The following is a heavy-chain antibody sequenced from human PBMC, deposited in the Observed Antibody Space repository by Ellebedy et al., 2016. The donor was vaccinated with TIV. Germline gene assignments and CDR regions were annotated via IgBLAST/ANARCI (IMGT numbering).Heavy chain of an antibody. J-gene: IGHJ6*02. CDR1: GGSISSYY. CDR3: ALGVTTRFGMDV. D-gene: IGHD4-17*01. Sequence: MPSETLSLTCTVSGGSISSYYWSWIRQHPGKGLEWIGYIYYSGSTYYNPSLKSRVTISVDTSKNQFSLKLRSVTAADTAVYYCALGVTTRFGMDVWGQGTTVTVSS. CDR2: IYYSGST. V-gene: IGHV4-59*06.